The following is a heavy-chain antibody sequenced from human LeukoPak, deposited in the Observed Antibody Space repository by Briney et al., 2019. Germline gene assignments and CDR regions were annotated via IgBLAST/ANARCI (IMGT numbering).Heavy chain of an antibody. CDR1: GFTFSDYY. CDR2: IRYDGSNK. CDR3: ARSGPRSYYYYYYMDV. J-gene: IGHJ6*03. V-gene: IGHV3-30*02. Sequence: GGSLRLSCAASGFTFSDYYMSWVRQAPGKGLEWVAFIRYDGSNKYYADSVKGRFTISRDNSKNTLYLQMNSLRAEDTAVYYCARSGPRSYYYYYYMDVWGKGTTVTVSS.